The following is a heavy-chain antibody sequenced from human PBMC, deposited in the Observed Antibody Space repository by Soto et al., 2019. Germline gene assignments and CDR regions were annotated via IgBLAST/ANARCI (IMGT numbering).Heavy chain of an antibody. D-gene: IGHD3-10*01. J-gene: IGHJ4*02. CDR3: ATDLRITMVRGVMPL. CDR1: GYTLTELS. V-gene: IGHV1-24*01. Sequence: ASVQVSCKVSGYTLTELSMHWVRQAPGKGLEWMGGFDPEDGETIYARKFQGRVTMTEDTSTDTAYMELSSLRSEDTAVYYCATDLRITMVRGVMPLWGQGTLVTVSS. CDR2: FDPEDGET.